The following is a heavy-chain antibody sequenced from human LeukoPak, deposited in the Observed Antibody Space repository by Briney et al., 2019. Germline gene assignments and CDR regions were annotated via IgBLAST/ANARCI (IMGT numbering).Heavy chain of an antibody. CDR2: IKQDGSEQ. CDR3: AKVRGDYPGYYFDY. CDR1: GFSFNTYW. J-gene: IGHJ4*02. V-gene: IGHV3-7*01. Sequence: GGSLRLSCVASGFSFNTYWMSWVRQAPGKGLEWVANIKQDGSEQYYVDSVKGRFTISRDNAKNSVYLQMNSLRAEDTAVYYCAKVRGDYPGYYFDYWGQGTLVTVSS. D-gene: IGHD4-17*01.